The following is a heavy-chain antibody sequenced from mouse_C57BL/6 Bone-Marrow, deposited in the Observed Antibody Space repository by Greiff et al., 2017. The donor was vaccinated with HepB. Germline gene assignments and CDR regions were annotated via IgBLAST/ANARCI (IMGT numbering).Heavy chain of an antibody. CDR2: IDPSDSYT. J-gene: IGHJ2*01. CDR3: AIYYDYDGYFDY. CDR1: GYTFTSYW. V-gene: IGHV1-50*01. D-gene: IGHD2-4*01. Sequence: VQLQQPGAELVKPGASVKLSCKASGYTFTSYWMQWVKQRPGQGLEWIGEIDPSDSYTNYNQKFKGKATLTVDTSSSTAYMQLSSLTSEDSAVYYCAIYYDYDGYFDYWGQGTTLTVSS.